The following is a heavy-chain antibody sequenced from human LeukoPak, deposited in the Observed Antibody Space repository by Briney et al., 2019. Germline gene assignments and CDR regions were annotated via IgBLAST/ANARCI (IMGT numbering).Heavy chain of an antibody. CDR2: IVGGST. CDR3: VRDEPNRGWYD. J-gene: IGHJ4*02. Sequence: GGSLRLSRAASGFTFSDYHMSWVRQAPGKGLEWVSAIVGGSTYYTESVKGRFTISRDNSKNTLYLQMNSLRAEDTAVYYCVRDEPNRGWYDWGQGTLVTVSS. D-gene: IGHD6-19*01. V-gene: IGHV3-53*01. CDR1: GFTFSDYH.